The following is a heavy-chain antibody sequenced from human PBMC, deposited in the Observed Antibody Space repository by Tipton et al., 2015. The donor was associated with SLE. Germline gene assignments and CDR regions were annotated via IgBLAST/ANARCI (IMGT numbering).Heavy chain of an antibody. J-gene: IGHJ5*02. CDR2: IYYSGST. Sequence: TLSLTCTVSGGSISSYYWSWIRQPPGKGLEWIGYIYYSGSTNYNPSLKSRVTISVDKSKNQFSLKLSSVTAADTAVYYCARQSYPGLVVYAHNWFDPWGQGTLVTVSS. CDR3: ARQSYPGLVVYAHNWFDP. D-gene: IGHD2-8*02. CDR1: GGSISSYY. V-gene: IGHV4-59*08.